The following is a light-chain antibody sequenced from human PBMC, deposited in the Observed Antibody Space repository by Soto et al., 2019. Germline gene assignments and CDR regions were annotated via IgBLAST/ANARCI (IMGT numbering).Light chain of an antibody. CDR2: EVS. Sequence: QSALTQPASVSGSPGQSITISCTGTSSDVGVHNYVSWYQHHPDKAPKRMIYEVSNRPSGVSNRFSASNSGNTASLTISGLQAEDESDYYCSSYRSVSNFPFVFGTGTKLTVL. CDR1: SSDVGVHNY. V-gene: IGLV2-14*01. CDR3: SSYRSVSNFPFV. J-gene: IGLJ1*01.